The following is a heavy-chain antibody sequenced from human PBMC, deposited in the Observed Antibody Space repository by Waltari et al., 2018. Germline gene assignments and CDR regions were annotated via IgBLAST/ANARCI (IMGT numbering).Heavy chain of an antibody. CDR3: ARSSLLFSFYYMNV. D-gene: IGHD3-10*02. CDR1: GFTFSNYA. Sequence: QGQLVESGGGVVQPGRSLRLSCAASGFTFSNYAMHWVRQAPGKGLEWVAVISFDGRNIFYGDFVRGRFTISRDNSKNTLFLQMNSLGAEDTAVYYCARSSLLFSFYYMNVWGEGTTVTVSS. J-gene: IGHJ6*03. CDR2: ISFDGRNI. V-gene: IGHV3-30*01.